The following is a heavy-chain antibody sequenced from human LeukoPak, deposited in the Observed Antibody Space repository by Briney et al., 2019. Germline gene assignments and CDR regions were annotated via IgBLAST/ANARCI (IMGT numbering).Heavy chain of an antibody. CDR3: ARDVRTINVLTGYYRPYYFDY. V-gene: IGHV4-61*08. J-gene: IGHJ4*02. Sequence: SETLSLTCTVSGXSISSGGYYWSWIRQPPGKGLEWIGHIYHTGSTNYNPSLKSRVTISLDTSKNQFSLKLTSVSAADTAVYYCARDVRTINVLTGYYRPYYFDYWGQGTLVTVSS. CDR2: IYHTGST. D-gene: IGHD3-9*01. CDR1: GXSISSGGYY.